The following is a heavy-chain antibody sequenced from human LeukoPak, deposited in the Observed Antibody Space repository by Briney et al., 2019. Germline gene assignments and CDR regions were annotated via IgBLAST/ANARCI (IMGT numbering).Heavy chain of an antibody. Sequence: ASVKVSRKASRYTFTGYYMHWVRQAPGQGREWMGWINPNSGGTNYAQKFQGRVTMTRDTSISTAYMELSRLRSDDTSVYYCARDRSIATNWFDPWGQGTLVTVSS. V-gene: IGHV1-2*02. J-gene: IGHJ5*02. D-gene: IGHD6-6*01. CDR1: RYTFTGYY. CDR3: ARDRSIATNWFDP. CDR2: INPNSGGT.